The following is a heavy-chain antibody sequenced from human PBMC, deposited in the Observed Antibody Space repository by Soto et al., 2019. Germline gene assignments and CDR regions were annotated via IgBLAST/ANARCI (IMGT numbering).Heavy chain of an antibody. Sequence: ASVKVSCKASGYTFTSYGISWVRQAPGQGLEWMGWISANTGNTNFAQKLQGRVTMTTDTSTSTAYMELRSLRSDDTAVFYCARDGRYSGSYGGYYFDYWGQGTLVTV. CDR2: ISANTGNT. CDR1: GYTFTSYG. D-gene: IGHD1-26*01. CDR3: ARDGRYSGSYGGYYFDY. V-gene: IGHV1-18*01. J-gene: IGHJ4*02.